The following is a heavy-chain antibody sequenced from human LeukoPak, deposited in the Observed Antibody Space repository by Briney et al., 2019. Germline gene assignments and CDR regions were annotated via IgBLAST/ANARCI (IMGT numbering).Heavy chain of an antibody. CDR2: IIPIFGTA. Sequence: SVKVSCKASGGTFSSYAISWVRQAPGQGLEWMGGIIPIFGTASYAQKFQGRVTITTDESTSTAYMELSSLRSEDTAVYYCASTRPTMTVPAAIEAKEQAVHYYYYYYMDVWGKGTTVTVSS. D-gene: IGHD2-2*01. CDR1: GGTFSSYA. J-gene: IGHJ6*03. CDR3: ASTRPTMTVPAAIEAKEQAVHYYYYYYMDV. V-gene: IGHV1-69*05.